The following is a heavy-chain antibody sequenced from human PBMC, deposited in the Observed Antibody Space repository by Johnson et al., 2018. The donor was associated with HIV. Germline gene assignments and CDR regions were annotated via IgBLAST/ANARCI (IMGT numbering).Heavy chain of an antibody. Sequence: EVQLVESGGGLVQPGGSLRLSCAASGFTFSSYAMSWVRQAPGKGLEWVSAISGSGGSTYYADSVKGRFTISRDNSKNTLYLQMNSLRAEDTAVYYCAKDRIPSIAAFNRDAFDIWGQGTMVTVSS. CDR2: ISGSGGST. D-gene: IGHD6-6*01. J-gene: IGHJ3*02. V-gene: IGHV3-23*04. CDR3: AKDRIPSIAAFNRDAFDI. CDR1: GFTFSSYA.